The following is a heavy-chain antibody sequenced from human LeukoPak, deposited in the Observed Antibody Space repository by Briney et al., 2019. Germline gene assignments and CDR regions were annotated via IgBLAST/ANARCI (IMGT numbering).Heavy chain of an antibody. CDR2: IWYDGSNK. D-gene: IGHD6-19*01. Sequence: PGGSLRLSCAASGFTLSSYGMHWVRQAPGKGLEWVAVIWYDGSNKYYADSVKGRFTISRDNSKNTLYLQMNSLRAEDTAVYYCARDKTIGRQWLVRGYFDYWGQGTLASVSS. CDR1: GFTLSSYG. CDR3: ARDKTIGRQWLVRGYFDY. J-gene: IGHJ4*02. V-gene: IGHV3-33*08.